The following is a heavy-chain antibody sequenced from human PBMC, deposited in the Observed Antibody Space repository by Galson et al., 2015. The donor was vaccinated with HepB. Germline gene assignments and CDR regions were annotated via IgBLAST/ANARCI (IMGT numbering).Heavy chain of an antibody. Sequence: SVKVSCKASGYTFTSYAMHWVRQAPGQRLEWMGWINAGNGNTKYSQKFQGRVTITRDTSASTAYMELSSLRSEDTAVYYCARDNLYCSSTSCEAHYYYYMDVWGKGTTVTVSS. CDR2: INAGNGNT. CDR3: ARDNLYCSSTSCEAHYYYYMDV. J-gene: IGHJ6*03. D-gene: IGHD2-2*01. V-gene: IGHV1-3*01. CDR1: GYTFTSYA.